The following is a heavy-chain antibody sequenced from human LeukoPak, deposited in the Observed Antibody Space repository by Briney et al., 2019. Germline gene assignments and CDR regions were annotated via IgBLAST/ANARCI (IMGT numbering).Heavy chain of an antibody. CDR1: GYTFTSYG. Sequence: GASVKVSCKASGYTFTSYGISWVRQAPGQGLEWMGIINPSGGSTSYAQKFQGRVTMTRDTSTSTVYMELSSLRSKDTAVYYCARGRVNQLLWVPFDYWGQGTLVTVSS. J-gene: IGHJ4*02. CDR2: INPSGGST. V-gene: IGHV1-46*01. D-gene: IGHD2-2*01. CDR3: ARGRVNQLLWVPFDY.